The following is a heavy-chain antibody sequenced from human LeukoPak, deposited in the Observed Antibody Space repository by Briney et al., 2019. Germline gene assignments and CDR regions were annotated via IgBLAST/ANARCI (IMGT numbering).Heavy chain of an antibody. CDR3: ARLLVGGSYRHYHVDY. Sequence: ASVKVSCKASGYTFTSYGISWVRQAPGQGLEWMGWISAYNGNTNCAQKLQGRVTMTTDTSTSTAYMALRSLRSDDTAVYYCARLLVGGSYRHYHVDYWGQGTLVTVSS. J-gene: IGHJ4*02. CDR1: GYTFTSYG. V-gene: IGHV1-18*01. D-gene: IGHD1-26*01. CDR2: ISAYNGNT.